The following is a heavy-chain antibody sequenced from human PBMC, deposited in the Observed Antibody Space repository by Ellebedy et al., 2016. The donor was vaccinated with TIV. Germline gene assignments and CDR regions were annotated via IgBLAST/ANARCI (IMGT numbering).Heavy chain of an antibody. CDR3: ARMGQQLRYYYGMDV. V-gene: IGHV1-2*02. J-gene: IGHJ6*02. D-gene: IGHD6-13*01. CDR1: GYTFTGYY. CDR2: INPNSCGT. Sequence: AASVKVSCKASGYTFTGYYMHWVRQAPGQGLEWMGWINPNSCGTNYAQKFQGRVTMTRDTSISTAYMELSRLRSDDTAVYYCARMGQQLRYYYGMDVWGQGTTVTVSS.